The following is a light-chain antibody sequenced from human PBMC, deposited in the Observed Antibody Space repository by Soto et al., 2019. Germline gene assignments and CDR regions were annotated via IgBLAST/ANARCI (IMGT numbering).Light chain of an antibody. Sequence: QSVLTQPPSESEAPRQRVTISCSGSSSNIGNNAVNWYQQLPGMAPKLLIYYDDLLPSGVSDRFSGSKSGTSASLAISGLQSEDEADYYCAAWDDSLNGQVFGTGTKLTVL. CDR2: YDD. J-gene: IGLJ1*01. V-gene: IGLV1-36*01. CDR3: AAWDDSLNGQV. CDR1: SSNIGNNA.